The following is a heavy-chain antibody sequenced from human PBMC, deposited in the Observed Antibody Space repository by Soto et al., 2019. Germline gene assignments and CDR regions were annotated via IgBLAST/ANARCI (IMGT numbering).Heavy chain of an antibody. Sequence: NPSETLSLTCTVSGGSISSGDYYWSWIRQPPGKGLEWIGYIYYSGSTYYNPSLKSRVTISVDTSKNQFSLKLSSVTAADTAVYYCARTLGGLPFDPWGQGTLVTVSS. D-gene: IGHD3-16*01. CDR3: ARTLGGLPFDP. CDR1: GGSISSGDYY. J-gene: IGHJ5*02. CDR2: IYYSGST. V-gene: IGHV4-30-4*01.